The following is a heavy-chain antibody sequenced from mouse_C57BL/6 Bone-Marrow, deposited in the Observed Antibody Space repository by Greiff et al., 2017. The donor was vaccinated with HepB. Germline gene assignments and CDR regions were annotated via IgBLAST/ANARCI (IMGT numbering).Heavy chain of an antibody. CDR1: GYAFTNYL. CDR3: ARLGLAY. D-gene: IGHD4-1*01. CDR2: INPGSGGT. Sequence: VQLQESGAELVRPGTSVKVSCKASGYAFTNYLIEWVKQRPGQGLEWIGVINPGSGGTNYNEKFKGKATLTADKSSSTAYMQLSSLTSEDSAVYFCARLGLAYWGQGTLVTVSA. V-gene: IGHV1-54*01. J-gene: IGHJ3*01.